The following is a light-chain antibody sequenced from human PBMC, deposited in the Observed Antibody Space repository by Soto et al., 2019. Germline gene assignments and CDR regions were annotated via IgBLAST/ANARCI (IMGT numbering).Light chain of an antibody. CDR3: QQTYSTPQT. CDR1: QGISSY. CDR2: AAS. Sequence: IQLTQSPSSLSSSVGDRVTITCRASQGISSYLAWYKQKPGKAPKLLIYAASSLQSGVPARFSGSGSGTDFTLTITSLQPEDFATYYCQQTYSTPQTFGQGTKVDIK. J-gene: IGKJ1*01. V-gene: IGKV1-39*01.